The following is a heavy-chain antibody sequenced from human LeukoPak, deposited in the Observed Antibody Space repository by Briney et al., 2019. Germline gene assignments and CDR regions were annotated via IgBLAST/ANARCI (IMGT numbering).Heavy chain of an antibody. CDR2: IRYDGSNK. CDR1: GFTFSSYG. Sequence: GGSLRLSCAASGFTFSSYGMHWVRQAPGKGLEWVAFIRYDGSNKYYADSVKGRFTISRDNSKNTLYLQMNSLRAEDTAVCYCAKAAMGSGWSHFDYWGQGTLVTVSS. J-gene: IGHJ4*02. D-gene: IGHD6-19*01. CDR3: AKAAMGSGWSHFDY. V-gene: IGHV3-30*02.